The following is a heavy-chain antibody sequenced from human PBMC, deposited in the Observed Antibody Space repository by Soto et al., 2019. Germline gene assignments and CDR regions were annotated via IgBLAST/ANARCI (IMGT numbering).Heavy chain of an antibody. V-gene: IGHV5-51*01. D-gene: IGHD5-12*01. Sequence: PGESLKISCKGSGYSFTSYWIGWVRQMPGKGLEWMGIIYPGDSDTRYSPSFQGQVTISADKSISTAYLQWSSLKASDTAMYYCARHMSSRTYSGYDWNYYYYGMDVWGQGTTVTVSS. CDR3: ARHMSSRTYSGYDWNYYYYGMDV. J-gene: IGHJ6*02. CDR1: GYSFTSYW. CDR2: IYPGDSDT.